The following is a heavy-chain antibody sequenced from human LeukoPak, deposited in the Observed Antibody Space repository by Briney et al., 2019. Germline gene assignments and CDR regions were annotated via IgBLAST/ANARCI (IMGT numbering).Heavy chain of an antibody. CDR3: AREIGSGSFLDN. CDR2: INPKIGXT. D-gene: IGHD3-10*01. V-gene: IGHV1-2*02. CDR1: XYXXXXXX. J-gene: IGHJ4*02. Sequence: GASVKVSCKASXYXXXXXXXXXXXXXXGQXXEWMEWINPKIGXTNXAQKFQGRVTMTRDTSISTAYMELSRLRSDDTAVXXCAREIGSGSFLDNWGQGTLVTVSS.